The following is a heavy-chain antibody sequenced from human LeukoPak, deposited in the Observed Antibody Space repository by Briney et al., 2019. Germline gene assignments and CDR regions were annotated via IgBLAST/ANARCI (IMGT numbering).Heavy chain of an antibody. Sequence: GGSLRLSCAASGFTFSSYSMNWVRQAPGKGLEWVSYISSSGSTIYYADSVKGRFTISRDNAKNSLYLQMNSLRAEDTAVYYCARDPVSSSGYFGYFDYWGQGTLVTVSS. CDR2: ISSSGSTI. CDR3: ARDPVSSSGYFGYFDY. CDR1: GFTFSSYS. J-gene: IGHJ4*02. V-gene: IGHV3-48*04. D-gene: IGHD3-22*01.